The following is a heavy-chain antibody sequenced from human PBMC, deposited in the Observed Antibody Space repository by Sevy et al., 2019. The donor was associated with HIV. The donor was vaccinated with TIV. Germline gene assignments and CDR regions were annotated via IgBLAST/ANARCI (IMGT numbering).Heavy chain of an antibody. J-gene: IGHJ4*02. CDR1: GFTFSSYA. V-gene: IGHV3-30*04. D-gene: IGHD3-10*01. CDR2: ISYDGSNK. CDR3: ARLVLWFGELGGNMDY. Sequence: GGSLRLSCAASGFTFSSYAMHWVRQAPGKGLEWVAVISYDGSNKYYADSVKGRFTISRDNSKNTLYLQMNSLRAEDTAVYYCARLVLWFGELGGNMDYWGQGTLVTVSS.